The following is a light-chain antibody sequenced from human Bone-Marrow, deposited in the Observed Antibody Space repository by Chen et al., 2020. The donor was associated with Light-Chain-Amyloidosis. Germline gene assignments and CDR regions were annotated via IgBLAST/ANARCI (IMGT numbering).Light chain of an antibody. CDR2: LDS. V-gene: IGKV2-28*01. J-gene: IGKJ2*01. CDR3: MQSLQTPPVT. Sequence: DIVMTQSPLSLPVTPGEPASISCRSSQSLLHSNGYNYLDRYLQKPGQSPQVLIYLDSNRDSGVPDRFSGSGSGTDFTLNISRVEADDVGIYDCMQSLQTPPVTFGQGTKLEIK. CDR1: QSLLHSNGYNY.